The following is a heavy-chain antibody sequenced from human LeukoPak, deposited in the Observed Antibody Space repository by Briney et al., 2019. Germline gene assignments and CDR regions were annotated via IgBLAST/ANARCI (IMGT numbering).Heavy chain of an antibody. V-gene: IGHV3-7*01. CDR2: IKQDVSEK. Sequence: GGSLRLSCAASGFTLSSFWMSWVRQAPGKGLEWVANIKQDVSEKYYVDSVKGRFTISRDNAKNSLYLQMNSLRAEDTAVYYCARDRTMVRGVQYYYYYGMDVWGQGTTVTVSS. J-gene: IGHJ6*02. CDR3: ARDRTMVRGVQYYYYYGMDV. D-gene: IGHD3-10*01. CDR1: GFTLSSFW.